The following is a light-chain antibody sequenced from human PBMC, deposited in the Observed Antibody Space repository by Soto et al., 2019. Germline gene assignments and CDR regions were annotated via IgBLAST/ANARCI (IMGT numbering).Light chain of an antibody. CDR1: SSDVGGYNV. Sequence: QSALTQPPSASGSPGPSVTISCTGTSSDVGGYNVVSWYQQHPGQAPKLMIYEVSERTSGVPDRFSGSKSGNTASLTVSGRQAEDEAAYYCSSYAGSNNLVFGGGTKLTVL. J-gene: IGLJ2*01. CDR3: SSYAGSNNLV. CDR2: EVS. V-gene: IGLV2-8*01.